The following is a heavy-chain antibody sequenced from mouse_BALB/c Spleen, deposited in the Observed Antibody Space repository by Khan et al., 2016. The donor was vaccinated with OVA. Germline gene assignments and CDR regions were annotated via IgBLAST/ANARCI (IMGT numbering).Heavy chain of an antibody. J-gene: IGHJ2*01. D-gene: IGHD1-1*01. CDR1: GYHFTSYY. Sequence: QVRLQQSGAELVKPGASVKLSCKASGYHFTSYYMYWVKQRPGQGLEWIGEINPSNGGTNFSEKLETKATLTVDKSSSTTYMQLSSLTSEDPAVYYCTRPYYYGTSWYFDYWGQGTTLTVSS. CDR2: INPSNGGT. V-gene: IGHV1S81*02. CDR3: TRPYYYGTSWYFDY.